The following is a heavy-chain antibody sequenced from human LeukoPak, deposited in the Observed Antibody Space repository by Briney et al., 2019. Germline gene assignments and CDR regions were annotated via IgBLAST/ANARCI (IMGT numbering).Heavy chain of an antibody. CDR2: IYYSGST. V-gene: IGHV4-59*01. CDR3: ARVGYSSSWPPYNWFDP. J-gene: IGHJ5*02. Sequence: PSETLSLTCTVSGGSISSYYWSWIRQPPGKGLEWIGYIYYSGSTNYNPSLKSRVTISVDTSKNQFSLKLSSVTAADTAVYYCARVGYSSSWPPYNWFDPWGQGTLVTVSS. CDR1: GGSISSYY. D-gene: IGHD6-13*01.